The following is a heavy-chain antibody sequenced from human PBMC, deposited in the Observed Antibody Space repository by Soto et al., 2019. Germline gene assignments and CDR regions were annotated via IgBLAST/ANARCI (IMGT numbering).Heavy chain of an antibody. CDR1: GFTFSSYW. Sequence: GGSLRLSCAASGFTFSSYWMSWVRQAPGKGLEWVANIKQDGSEKYYVDSVKGRFTISRDNAKNSLYLQMNSLRAEDTAVYYCARDKRMEQWLVGVYYYYGMDVWGQGTTVTVSS. CDR3: ARDKRMEQWLVGVYYYYGMDV. D-gene: IGHD6-19*01. V-gene: IGHV3-7*03. J-gene: IGHJ6*02. CDR2: IKQDGSEK.